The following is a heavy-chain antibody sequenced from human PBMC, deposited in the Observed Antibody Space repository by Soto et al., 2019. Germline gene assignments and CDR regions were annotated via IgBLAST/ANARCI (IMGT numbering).Heavy chain of an antibody. Sequence: SETLSLTWTVSVGSLRSGSYYWSWIRQPPGKGLEWIGYIYHGGATTYNASLKSRVTISVDTSKNQFFLKVNSVTAADTAVYFCARDSRGRDDYWGQG. D-gene: IGHD2-2*01. J-gene: IGHJ4*02. CDR1: VGSLRSGSYY. CDR2: IYHGGAT. V-gene: IGHV4-61*01. CDR3: ARDSRGRDDY.